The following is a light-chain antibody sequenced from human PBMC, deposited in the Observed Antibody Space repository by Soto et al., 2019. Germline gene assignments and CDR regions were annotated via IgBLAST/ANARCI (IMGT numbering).Light chain of an antibody. CDR2: ATS. Sequence: EIVLTQSPATLSVSPGERATLSCRASQSVGNNFAWYQQKPGQAPRLLIFATSTRATGVPPRFSGSGSGTEFTLTIRSLQSEDFAVYDCQQYGDLPLTFGGGAKVEIE. CDR3: QQYGDLPLT. V-gene: IGKV3-15*01. J-gene: IGKJ4*01. CDR1: QSVGNN.